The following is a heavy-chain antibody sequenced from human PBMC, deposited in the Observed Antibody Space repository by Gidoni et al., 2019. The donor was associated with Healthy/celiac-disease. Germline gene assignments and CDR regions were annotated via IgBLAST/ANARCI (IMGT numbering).Heavy chain of an antibody. V-gene: IGHV3-49*03. CDR1: GFTFGDYA. D-gene: IGHD3-22*01. Sequence: VQLVESGGGLVQPGRSLSLSCPASGFTFGDYAMSWFRQAPGKGLEWVGLIRSKAYGGTTEYAASVKGRCTISRDDSKSIAYLQMNSLKTEDTAVYYGTRDDSSGYYSDDAFDIWGQGTMVTVSS. CDR2: IRSKAYGGTT. J-gene: IGHJ3*02. CDR3: TRDDSSGYYSDDAFDI.